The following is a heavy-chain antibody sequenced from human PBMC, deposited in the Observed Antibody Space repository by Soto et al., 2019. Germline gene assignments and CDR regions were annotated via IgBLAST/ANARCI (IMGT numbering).Heavy chain of an antibody. D-gene: IGHD5-12*01. J-gene: IGHJ6*02. CDR2: IYYSGST. CDR1: GGSISSGGYY. V-gene: IGHV4-31*03. Sequence: SETLSLTCTVSGGSISSGGYYWSWIRQHPGKGLEWIGYIYYSGSTYYNPSLKSRVTISVDTSKNQFSLKLSSVTAADTAVYYCARVQWPRLESKGYGMDVWGQGTTVTVSS. CDR3: ARVQWPRLESKGYGMDV.